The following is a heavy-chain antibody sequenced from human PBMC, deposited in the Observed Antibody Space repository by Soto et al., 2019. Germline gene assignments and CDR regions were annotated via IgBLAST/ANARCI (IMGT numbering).Heavy chain of an antibody. J-gene: IGHJ6*02. Sequence: QVQLVQSGAEVKKPGASVKVSCEASGYTFTSYGISWVRQAPGQGLEWMGWISGYNGNTHYAQKLQGRLTMTTDTSTTTAYIGLRSLRSDDTAGYYCARDPQSSYYYYGMDVWGQGTTVTVSS. CDR2: ISGYNGNT. CDR1: GYTFTSYG. V-gene: IGHV1-18*01. CDR3: ARDPQSSYYYYGMDV.